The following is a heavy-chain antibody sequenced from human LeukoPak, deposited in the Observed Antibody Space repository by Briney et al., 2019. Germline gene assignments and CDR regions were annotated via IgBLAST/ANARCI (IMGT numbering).Heavy chain of an antibody. CDR1: GGSISSYY. CDR2: IGYSGST. V-gene: IGHV4-59*01. CDR3: ARYRIGTRHFDY. Sequence: SETLSLTCTVSGGSISSYYWSWIRQPPGKGLEWIGYIGYSGSTNYNPSLRSRFTISVDTSKIQFSLKLTSVTAADTAVYFCARYRIGTRHFDYWGQGTLVTVSS. D-gene: IGHD1-7*01. J-gene: IGHJ4*02.